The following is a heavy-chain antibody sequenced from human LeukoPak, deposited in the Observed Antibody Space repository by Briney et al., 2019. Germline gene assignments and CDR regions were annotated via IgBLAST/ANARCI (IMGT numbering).Heavy chain of an antibody. Sequence: PGESLRISCKGSGYTFSSYWIGWVRQMPGKGLEWMGIIYPGDSGTRYSPSLQGQVTISVDTSIGTAYLQWSSLKASDTAIYYCARQNDFRLDYWGQGTLVTVSS. CDR1: GYTFSSYW. J-gene: IGHJ4*02. CDR3: ARQNDFRLDY. V-gene: IGHV5-51*01. CDR2: IYPGDSGT. D-gene: IGHD3-3*01.